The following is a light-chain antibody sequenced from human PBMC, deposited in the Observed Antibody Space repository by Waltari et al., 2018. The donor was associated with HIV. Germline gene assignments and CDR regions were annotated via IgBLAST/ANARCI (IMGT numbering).Light chain of an antibody. Sequence: EIVMTQTPLSLSVTPGQPASISCKSSQSLLHSDGKTYLYWYLQRPGQPPQPLMYEVSTRFAGVPDRFIGSGSGTDFTRRISRVEAEDVGVYYCMQTVQLSWTFGQGTKVQIK. CDR3: MQTVQLSWT. V-gene: IGKV2D-29*01. CDR1: QSLLHSDGKTY. J-gene: IGKJ1*01. CDR2: EVS.